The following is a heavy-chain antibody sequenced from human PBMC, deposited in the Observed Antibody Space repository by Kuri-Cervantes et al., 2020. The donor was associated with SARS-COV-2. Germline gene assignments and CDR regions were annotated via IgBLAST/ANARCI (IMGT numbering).Heavy chain of an antibody. Sequence: GESLKISCAASGFTFSSYAMNWVRQAPGKGLEWVSYISSSGSTIYYADSVKGRFTISRDNAKNSLYLQMNSLRAEDTAMYYCATDWGSSVDGMGVWGQGTTVTVSS. CDR3: ATDWGSSVDGMGV. J-gene: IGHJ6*01. CDR2: ISSSGSTI. CDR1: GFTFSSYA. V-gene: IGHV3-48*04. D-gene: IGHD6-6*01.